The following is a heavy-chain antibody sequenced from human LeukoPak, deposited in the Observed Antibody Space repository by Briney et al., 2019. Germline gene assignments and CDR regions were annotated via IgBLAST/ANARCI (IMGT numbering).Heavy chain of an antibody. V-gene: IGHV4-4*07. D-gene: IGHD2-8*02. Sequence: SETLSLTCTVSGGSISSYYWSWIRQPAGKGLEWIGRIYTSGSTNYNPSLKSRVTMSVDTSKNQFSLKLSSVTAADTAVYYCATYRQVLLPFESWGQGTPVTVSS. CDR2: IYTSGST. J-gene: IGHJ4*02. CDR1: GGSISSYY. CDR3: ATYRQVLLPFES.